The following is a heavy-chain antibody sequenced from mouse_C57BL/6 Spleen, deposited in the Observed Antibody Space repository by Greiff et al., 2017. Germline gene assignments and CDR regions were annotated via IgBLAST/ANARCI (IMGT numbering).Heavy chain of an antibody. CDR2: IRNKANGYTT. J-gene: IGHJ4*01. V-gene: IGHV7-3*01. CDR3: ARWPNYYAMDY. CDR1: GFTFTDYY. Sequence: EVKVVESGGGLVQPGGSLSLSCAASGFTFTDYYMSWVRQPPGKALEWLGFIRNKANGYTTEYSASVKGRFTISRDNSQSILYLQMNALRAEDSATYYCARWPNYYAMDYWGQGTSVTVSS.